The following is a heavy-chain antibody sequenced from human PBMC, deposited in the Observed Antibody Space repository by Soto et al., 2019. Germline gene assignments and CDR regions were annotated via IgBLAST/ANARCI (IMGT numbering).Heavy chain of an antibody. V-gene: IGHV3-48*01. J-gene: IGHJ6*03. CDR1: GFTFSTYY. CDR2: IDNTGGTI. D-gene: IGHD3-10*01. Sequence: EVQLVESGGGLVQPGGSLRLSCTASGFTFSTYYINWVRQAPGKGLEWVSCIDNTGGTIYYADSVTGRFTVSRDNTKNSLYLQMNSLRAEDTAVYYCARDRAYYYMGVWGKGTTVTVSS. CDR3: ARDRAYYYMGV.